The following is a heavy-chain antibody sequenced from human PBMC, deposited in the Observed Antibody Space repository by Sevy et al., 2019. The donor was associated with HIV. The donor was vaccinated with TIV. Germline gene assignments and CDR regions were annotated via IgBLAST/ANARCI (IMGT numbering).Heavy chain of an antibody. CDR2: ISSSGTTI. V-gene: IGHV3-48*03. Sequence: GGSLRLSCAASGFTFSSYEMNWVRQAPGKGLQWVSYISSSGTTIYYVDSVKGRFTISRDNAKNSLYLQMNSLRAEDTAVYYCARNWAAAPCGGGFYYCMDVWGQGTTVTVSS. CDR3: ARNWAAAPCGGGFYYCMDV. D-gene: IGHD6-13*01. J-gene: IGHJ6*02. CDR1: GFTFSSYE.